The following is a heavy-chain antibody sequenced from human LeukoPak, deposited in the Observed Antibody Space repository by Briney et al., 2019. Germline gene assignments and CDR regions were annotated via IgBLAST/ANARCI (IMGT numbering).Heavy chain of an antibody. CDR2: ICGSGGST. CDR3: AKDELLWFGELAGIPY. V-gene: IGHV3-23*01. CDR1: GFTFSSYA. D-gene: IGHD3-10*01. J-gene: IGHJ4*02. Sequence: GGSLRLSCAASGFTFSSYAMSWVRQAPGKGLEWVSAICGSGGSTYYADSVKGRFTISRDNSKNTLYLQMNSLRAEGTAVYYCAKDELLWFGELAGIPYWGQGTLVTVSS.